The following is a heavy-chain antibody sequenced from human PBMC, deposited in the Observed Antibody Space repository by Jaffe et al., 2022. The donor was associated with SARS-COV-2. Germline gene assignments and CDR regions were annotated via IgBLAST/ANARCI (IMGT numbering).Heavy chain of an antibody. D-gene: IGHD3-10*01. V-gene: IGHV4-34*01. CDR2: INHSGST. CDR1: GGSFSGYY. CDR3: ARGPKRITMVRGVRGWFDP. Sequence: QVQLQQWGAGLLKPSETLSLTCAVYGGSFSGYYWSWIRQPPGKGLEWIGEINHSGSTNYNPSLKSRVTISVDTSKNQFSLKLSSVTAADTAVYYCARGPKRITMVRGVRGWFDPWGQGTLVTVSS. J-gene: IGHJ5*02.